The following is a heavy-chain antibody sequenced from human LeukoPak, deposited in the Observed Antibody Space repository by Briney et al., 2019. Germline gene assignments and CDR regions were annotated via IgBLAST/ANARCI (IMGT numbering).Heavy chain of an antibody. Sequence: PSETLSLTCAVYGGSFSGYYWSWIRQHPGKGLEWLGEINHSGSTNYNPSLKSRVTISVDTSKNQFSLKLSSVTAADTAMYYCARQDIVVVIAATDAFDIWGQGTMVTVSS. CDR1: GGSFSGYY. J-gene: IGHJ3*02. CDR2: INHSGST. D-gene: IGHD2-15*01. CDR3: ARQDIVVVIAATDAFDI. V-gene: IGHV4-34*01.